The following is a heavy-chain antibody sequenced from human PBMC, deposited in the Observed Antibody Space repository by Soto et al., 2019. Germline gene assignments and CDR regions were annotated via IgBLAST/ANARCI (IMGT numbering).Heavy chain of an antibody. Sequence: SQTLSLTCAISGDSVSSNSAAWNWIRQSPPRRLDWLGRPYYRSKWYNDYAVSEKSRILSNPATTKSPFSLQLSSVAPEDTAVYYCARVPRGVMGGLDYWGHGTLVTVSS. CDR3: ARVPRGVMGGLDY. D-gene: IGHD1-26*01. V-gene: IGHV6-1*01. J-gene: IGHJ4*01. CDR2: PYYRSKWYN. CDR1: GDSVSSNSAA.